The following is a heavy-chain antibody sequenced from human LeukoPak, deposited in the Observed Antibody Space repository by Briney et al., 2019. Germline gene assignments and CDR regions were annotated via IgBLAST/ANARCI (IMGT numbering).Heavy chain of an antibody. V-gene: IGHV3-15*01. CDR1: GFTFSNAR. CDR3: TTNDAFDI. CDR2: IKRSGGTT. J-gene: IGHJ3*02. Sequence: GGSLRLSCAASGFTFSNARMSWVRQAPGKGLEWVGRIKRSGGTTELAAPVKGRFTISRDDSKKTLYLQMTSLKTEDTAVYYCTTNDAFDIWGQGTMVTVSS.